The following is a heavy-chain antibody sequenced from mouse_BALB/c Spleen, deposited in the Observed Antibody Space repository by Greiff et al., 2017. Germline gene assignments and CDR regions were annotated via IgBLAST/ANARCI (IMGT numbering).Heavy chain of an antibody. CDR1: GYTFTSYW. CDR3: TRGDYYGSGAY. CDR2: IYPSDSYT. D-gene: IGHD1-1*01. V-gene: IGHV1-69*02. J-gene: IGHJ3*01. Sequence: QVQLQQPGAELVRPGASVKLSCKASGYTFTSYWINWVKQRPGQGLEWIGNIYPSDSYTNYNQKFKDKATLTVDKSSSTAYMQLSSPTSEDSAVYYCTRGDYYGSGAYWGQGTLVTVSA.